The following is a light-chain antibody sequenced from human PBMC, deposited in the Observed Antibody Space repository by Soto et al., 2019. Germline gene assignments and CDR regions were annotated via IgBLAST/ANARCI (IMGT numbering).Light chain of an antibody. CDR1: QSVSSSY. Sequence: IVLTQSPGTLSLSPGERATLSCRASQSVSSSYLAWYQQKPGQAPRLLIYGASSMATGIPDRFSGSGSGTDFTLTISRLEPEDFAVYYCQQYDGSLNFGGGTKVDIK. V-gene: IGKV3-20*01. CDR3: QQYDGSLN. CDR2: GAS. J-gene: IGKJ4*01.